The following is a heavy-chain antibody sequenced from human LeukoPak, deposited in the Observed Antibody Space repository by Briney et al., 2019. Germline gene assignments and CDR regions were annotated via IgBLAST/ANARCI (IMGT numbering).Heavy chain of an antibody. D-gene: IGHD2-2*01. V-gene: IGHV3-23*01. CDR1: GFTFSSYA. CDR2: ISGSGGST. Sequence: PGGSLRLSCAASGFTFSSYAMSWVRQAPGKGLEWVSAISGSGGSTYYADSVKGRFTLSRDNSKNTLYLQMNSLRAEDTAVYYCAKSRYCSSTSCYRGWFDPWGQGTLVTVSS. J-gene: IGHJ5*02. CDR3: AKSRYCSSTSCYRGWFDP.